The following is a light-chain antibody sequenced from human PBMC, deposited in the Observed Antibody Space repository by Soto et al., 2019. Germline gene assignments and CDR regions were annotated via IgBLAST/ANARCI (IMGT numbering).Light chain of an antibody. Sequence: QSVLTQPPSASGTSGQRVTISCSGSSSNIGSNTVNWYQQPPGTAPKLLIYSNNQRPSGVPDRFSGSKSGTSASLAISGLQSEDEADYYCAAWDDILNGVVFGGGTKLTVL. CDR2: SNN. CDR3: AAWDDILNGVV. CDR1: SSNIGSNT. V-gene: IGLV1-44*01. J-gene: IGLJ3*02.